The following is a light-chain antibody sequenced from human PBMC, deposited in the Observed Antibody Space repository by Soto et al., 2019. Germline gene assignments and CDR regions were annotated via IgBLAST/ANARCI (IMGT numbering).Light chain of an antibody. CDR1: QSVNSN. J-gene: IGKJ1*01. CDR2: GAS. CDR3: QQYNSWPRT. Sequence: EIVLTQSPGTLSLSPGERATLSCRASQSVNSNLAWYQQTPGQAPRLLIYGASSRATGIPARFSGSGSGTEFTLTITSLQSEDFAVYYCQQYNSWPRTFGQGAKVDIK. V-gene: IGKV3-15*01.